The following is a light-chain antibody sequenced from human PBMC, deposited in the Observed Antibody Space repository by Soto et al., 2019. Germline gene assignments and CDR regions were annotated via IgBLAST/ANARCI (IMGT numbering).Light chain of an antibody. Sequence: IRMSKSPSSLSASVGDRVTITCRASQSISSYLNWYQQKPGKAPKLLIYAASSLQSGVPSRFSGSGSGTDFTLTISSLQPEDFATYYCQQSYNTPRTFGQGTKVDI. V-gene: IGKV1-39*01. CDR1: QSISSY. CDR2: AAS. J-gene: IGKJ1*01. CDR3: QQSYNTPRT.